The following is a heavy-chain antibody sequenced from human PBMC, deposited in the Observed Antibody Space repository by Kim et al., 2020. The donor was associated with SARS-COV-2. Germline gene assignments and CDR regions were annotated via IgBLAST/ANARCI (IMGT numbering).Heavy chain of an antibody. D-gene: IGHD3-10*01. CDR3: ARLYYYGSGSYPD. CDR1: GGSISSYY. V-gene: IGHV4-59*01. J-gene: IGHJ4*02. CDR2: IYYRGST. Sequence: SETLSLTCTVSGGSISSYYWSWIRQPPGKGLEWIGYIYYRGSTNYNPSLKSRVTISVDTSKNQFSLKLSSVTAADTAVYYCARLYYYGSGSYPDWGQGTL.